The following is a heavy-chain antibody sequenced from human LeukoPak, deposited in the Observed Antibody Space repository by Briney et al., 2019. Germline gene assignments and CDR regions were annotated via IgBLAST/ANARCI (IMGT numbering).Heavy chain of an antibody. D-gene: IGHD3-10*01. CDR2: IYATGRT. CDR1: GGAISSYY. J-gene: IGHJ5*02. CDR3: ARDLPSYYFDSGNMFDP. V-gene: IGHV4-4*07. Sequence: PSETLSLTRTVSGGAISSYYWSWIRQPAAKGLEWIGRIYATGRTDYSASLKGRVTMSVDTSNNQFSLKLSSVTAADTAVYYCARDLPSYYFDSGNMFDPWGQGILVTVSS.